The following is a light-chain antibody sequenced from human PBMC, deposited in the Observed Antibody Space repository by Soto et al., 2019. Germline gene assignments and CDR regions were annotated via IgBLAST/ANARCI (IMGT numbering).Light chain of an antibody. CDR1: SSNIGAGYD. CDR2: GNS. CDR3: QSYDSSLSAVV. V-gene: IGLV1-40*01. Sequence: QSVLTQPPSVSGAPGQSVTISCTGSSSNIGAGYDVHWYQQLPGTAPKLHIYGNSNRPSGVPDRFSGSKSGTSASLAITGLQAEDEADYYCQSYDSSLSAVVFGGGTKLTVL. J-gene: IGLJ2*01.